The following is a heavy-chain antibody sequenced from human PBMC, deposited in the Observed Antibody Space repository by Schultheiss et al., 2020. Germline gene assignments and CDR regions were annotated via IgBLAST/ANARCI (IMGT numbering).Heavy chain of an antibody. D-gene: IGHD4-17*01. J-gene: IGHJ4*02. CDR2: IYSGGST. CDR3: ARENYGDLEGFFDY. V-gene: IGHV3-53*01. Sequence: GGSLRLSCAASGFTVSSNYMSWVRQAPGKGLEWVSVIYSGGSTYYADSVKGRFTISRDNSKNTLYLQMNSLRAEDTAVYYCARENYGDLEGFFDYWGQGTLVTVSS. CDR1: GFTVSSNY.